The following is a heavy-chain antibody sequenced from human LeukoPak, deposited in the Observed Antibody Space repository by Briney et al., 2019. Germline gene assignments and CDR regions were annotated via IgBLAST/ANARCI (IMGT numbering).Heavy chain of an antibody. CDR3: AREVPDYGGNSIDY. V-gene: IGHV4-4*07. Sequence: SEALSLTCTVSGGSISSYYWSWIRQPAGKGLEWIGRIYTSGSTNYNPSLKSRVTMSVDMSKNQFSLKLSSVTAADTAVYYCAREVPDYGGNSIDYWGQGTLVTVSS. D-gene: IGHD4-23*01. CDR2: IYTSGST. CDR1: GGSISSYY. J-gene: IGHJ4*02.